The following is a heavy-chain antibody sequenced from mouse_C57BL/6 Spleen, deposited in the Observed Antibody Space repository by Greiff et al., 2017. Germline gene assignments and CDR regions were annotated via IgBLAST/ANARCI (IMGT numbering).Heavy chain of an antibody. CDR1: GYTFTEYT. CDR2: FYPGSGSI. J-gene: IGHJ4*01. V-gene: IGHV1-62-2*01. Sequence: VQLVESGAELVKPGASVKLSCKASGYTFTEYTIHWVKQRSGQGLEWIGWFYPGSGSIKYNEKFKDKATLTADKSSSTVYMELSRLTSEDSAVYFCARHEVSYSSGYNYAMDYWGQGTSVTVSS. D-gene: IGHD3-2*02. CDR3: ARHEVSYSSGYNYAMDY.